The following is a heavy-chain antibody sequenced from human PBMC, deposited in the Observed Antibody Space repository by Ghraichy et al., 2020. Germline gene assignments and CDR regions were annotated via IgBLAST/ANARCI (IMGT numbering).Heavy chain of an antibody. CDR1: GGSISSSSYY. V-gene: IGHV4-39*01. CDR2: IYYSGST. D-gene: IGHD3-10*01. J-gene: IGHJ6*02. Sequence: SETLSLTCTVSGGSISSSSYYWGWIRQPPGKGLEWIGSIYYSGSTYYNPSLKSRVTISVDTSKNQFSLKLSSVTAADTAVYYCAGMVRGVIIDLDYGMDVWGPGTTVTVSS. CDR3: AGMVRGVIIDLDYGMDV.